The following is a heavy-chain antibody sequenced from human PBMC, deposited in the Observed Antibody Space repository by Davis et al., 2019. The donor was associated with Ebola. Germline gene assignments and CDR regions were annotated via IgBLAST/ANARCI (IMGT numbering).Heavy chain of an antibody. J-gene: IGHJ4*02. CDR3: ARAGVNSCDSSGYYYDY. Sequence: PGGSLRLSCAASGFTFTRYSMNWVRQAPGKGLEWVSYISSSSSTIYYADSVKGRFTISRDNAKNSLYLQMNSLRDEDTAVYFCARAGVNSCDSSGYYYDYWGQGTLVTVSS. D-gene: IGHD3-22*01. CDR2: ISSSSSTI. CDR1: GFTFTRYS. V-gene: IGHV3-48*02.